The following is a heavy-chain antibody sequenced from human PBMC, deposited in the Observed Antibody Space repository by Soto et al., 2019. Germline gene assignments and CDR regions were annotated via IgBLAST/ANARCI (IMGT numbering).Heavy chain of an antibody. Sequence: SETLSLTCTVSGASIGSGSYYWSWIRQYPGEGLVWIGHIYDSGRTYYNPSLESRVSISIDTSKNEFSLTLTSVTAADTAVYYCARLTTIITGAFDDWGLGTVVTVS. J-gene: IGHJ4*02. CDR1: GASIGSGSYY. V-gene: IGHV4-31*03. CDR2: IYDSGRT. CDR3: ARLTTIITGAFDD. D-gene: IGHD7-27*01.